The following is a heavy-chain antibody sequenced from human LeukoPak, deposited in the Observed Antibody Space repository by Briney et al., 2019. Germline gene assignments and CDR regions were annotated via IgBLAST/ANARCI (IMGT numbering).Heavy chain of an antibody. CDR2: ISSSSSTI. CDR3: ARDRKGIRGIKVSYYYYGLDV. J-gene: IGHJ6*02. CDR1: GFTFSSYS. D-gene: IGHD3-10*01. Sequence: GGSLRLSCAASGFTFSSYSMNWVRQAPGKGLEWVSYISSSSSTIYYADSVKGRFTISRDNAKSSLYLQMNSLRAEDTAVYYCARDRKGIRGIKVSYYYYGLDVWGQGTTVTVSS. V-gene: IGHV3-48*01.